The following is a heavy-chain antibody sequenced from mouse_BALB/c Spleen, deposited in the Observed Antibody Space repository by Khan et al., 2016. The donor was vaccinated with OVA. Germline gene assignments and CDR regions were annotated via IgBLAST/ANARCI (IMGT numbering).Heavy chain of an antibody. Sequence: EVELVESGGDLVKPGGSLKLSCAASGFTFSSYGMSWVLQTPDKRLEWVATISSGGHYTYFPDSVRGRFTISRDNAKNTLYLQMSSLTSEDTAMYYGARIITTARVDYCAMDYWGQGTSVTVSS. J-gene: IGHJ4*01. CDR2: ISSGGHYT. CDR1: GFTFSSYG. CDR3: ARIITTARVDYCAMDY. D-gene: IGHD1-2*01. V-gene: IGHV5-6*01.